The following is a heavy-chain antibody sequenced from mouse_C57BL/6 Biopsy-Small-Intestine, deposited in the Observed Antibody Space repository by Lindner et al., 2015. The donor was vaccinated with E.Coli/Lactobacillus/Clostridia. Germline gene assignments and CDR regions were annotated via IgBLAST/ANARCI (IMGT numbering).Heavy chain of an antibody. D-gene: IGHD1-1*01. V-gene: IGHV5-17*01. CDR2: ISSGSSTI. CDR1: GFTFSDYG. J-gene: IGHJ2*01. Sequence: VQLQESGGGLVKPGGSLKLSCAASGFTFSDYGMHGVRQAPEKGLEWVAYISSGSSTIYYADTVKGRFTISRDNAKNTLFLQMTSLRSEDTAMYYCARTHYYYGSSYDFDYWGQGTTLTVSS. CDR3: ARTHYYYGSSYDFDY.